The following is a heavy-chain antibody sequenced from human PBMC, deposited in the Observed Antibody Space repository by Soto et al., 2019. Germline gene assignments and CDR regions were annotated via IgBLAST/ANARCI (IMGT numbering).Heavy chain of an antibody. J-gene: IGHJ6*02. CDR2: IIPIFGTA. V-gene: IGHV1-69*13. CDR3: ARLGCSSTSCYSGAPLYYYGMDV. CDR1: GGTFSSYA. D-gene: IGHD2-2*01. Sequence: SVKVSCKASGGTFSSYAISWVRQAPGQGLEWMGGIIPIFGTANYAQKFQGRVTITADESTSTAYMELSSLRSEDTAVDYCARLGCSSTSCYSGAPLYYYGMDVWGQGTTVTVSS.